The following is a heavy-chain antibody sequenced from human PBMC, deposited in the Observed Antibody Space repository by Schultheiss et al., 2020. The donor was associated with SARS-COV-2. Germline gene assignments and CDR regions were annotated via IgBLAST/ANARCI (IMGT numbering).Heavy chain of an antibody. Sequence: GGSLRLSCAASGFTVSSNYMSWVRQAPGKGLEWVSAISGSGGSTYYADSVKGRFTISRDNSKNTLYLQMNSLRAEDTAVYYCARRHSSGWVYFDYWGQGTLVTVSS. J-gene: IGHJ4*02. CDR1: GFTVSSNY. CDR2: ISGSGGST. CDR3: ARRHSSGWVYFDY. V-gene: IGHV3-66*04. D-gene: IGHD6-19*01.